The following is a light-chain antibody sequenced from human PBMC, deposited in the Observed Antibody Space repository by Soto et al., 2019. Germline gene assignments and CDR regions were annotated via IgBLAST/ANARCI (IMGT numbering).Light chain of an antibody. CDR1: QGISNY. J-gene: IGKJ2*01. CDR2: AAS. CDR3: QQYYGYPHT. V-gene: IGKV1-8*01. Sequence: AIRMTQSPSSFSASTGDKVTITCRASQGISNYLAWYQQKPGKAPKLLIYAASTLQSGVPSRFSGSGSGTDFNLTISCLQPEDFATYYCQQYYGYPHTFGQGAKLEIK.